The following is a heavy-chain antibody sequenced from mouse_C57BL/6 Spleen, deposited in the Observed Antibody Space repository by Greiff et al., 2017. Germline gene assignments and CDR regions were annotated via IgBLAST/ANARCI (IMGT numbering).Heavy chain of an antibody. CDR1: GYTFTTYP. V-gene: IGHV1-47*01. J-gene: IGHJ4*01. D-gene: IGHD1-1*01. Sequence: QVQLKASGAELVKPGASVKMSCKASGYTFTTYPIEWMKQNHGKSLEWIGNFHPYNDDTKYTEKFKGKATLTVEKSSSTVYLELSRLTSDDSAVYYCARGALLERGAMDYWGQGTSVTVSS. CDR2: FHPYNDDT. CDR3: ARGALLERGAMDY.